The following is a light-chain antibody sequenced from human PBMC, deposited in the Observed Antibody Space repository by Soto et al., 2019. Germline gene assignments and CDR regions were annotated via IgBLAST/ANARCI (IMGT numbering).Light chain of an antibody. CDR1: QGISSA. CDR3: QQFNSYPPLT. CDR2: DPS. J-gene: IGKJ4*01. Sequence: AIQLTQSPSSLSASVGDRVTITCRASQGISSALAWYQQKPGKAPNLLIYDPSSLESGVPSRFSGSGSGTDFTLTISSLQPEDFATYYCQQFNSYPPLTFGGGTKVEIK. V-gene: IGKV1-13*02.